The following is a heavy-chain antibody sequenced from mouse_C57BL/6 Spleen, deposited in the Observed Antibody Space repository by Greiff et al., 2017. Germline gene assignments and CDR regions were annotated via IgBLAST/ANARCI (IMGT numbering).Heavy chain of an antibody. D-gene: IGHD4-1*01. Sequence: EVKLMESGGGLVQPGGSLKLSCAASGFTFSDYGMAWVRQAPRKGPEWVAFISNLAYSIYYADTVTGRFPISREKAKNTLYLEMSSLRSEDTARYYCARGVSNEGAMDYGGQGTSVTVSS. CDR2: ISNLAYSI. CDR3: ARGVSNEGAMDY. CDR1: GFTFSDYG. V-gene: IGHV5-15*01. J-gene: IGHJ4*01.